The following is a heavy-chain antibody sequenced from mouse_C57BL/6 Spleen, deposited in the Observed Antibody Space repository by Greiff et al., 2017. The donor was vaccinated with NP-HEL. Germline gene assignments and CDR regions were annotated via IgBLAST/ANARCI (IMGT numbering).Heavy chain of an antibody. J-gene: IGHJ4*01. CDR3: ARPYYGSSYDAMDY. CDR1: GFTFSDYY. D-gene: IGHD1-1*01. V-gene: IGHV5-12*01. CDR2: ISNGGGST. Sequence: EVMLVESGGGLVQPGGSLKLSCAASGFTFSDYYMYWVRQTPEKRLEWVAYISNGGGSTYYPDTVKGRFTISRDNAKNTLYLQMSRLKSEDTAMYYCARPYYGSSYDAMDYWGQGTSVTVSS.